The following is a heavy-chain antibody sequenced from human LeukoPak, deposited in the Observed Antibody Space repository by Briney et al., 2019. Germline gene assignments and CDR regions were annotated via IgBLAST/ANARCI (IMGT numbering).Heavy chain of an antibody. Sequence: GGSLRLSCAASGFTFSSYAMHWVRQAPGKGLEWVAVISYDGSNKYYADSVKGRFTISRDNSKNTLYLQMNSLRAEDTAVYYCARDTGGYYEPHPTYFDYWGQGTLVTVSS. CDR2: ISYDGSNK. J-gene: IGHJ4*02. CDR3: ARDTGGYYEPHPTYFDY. V-gene: IGHV3-30-3*01. D-gene: IGHD3-22*01. CDR1: GFTFSSYA.